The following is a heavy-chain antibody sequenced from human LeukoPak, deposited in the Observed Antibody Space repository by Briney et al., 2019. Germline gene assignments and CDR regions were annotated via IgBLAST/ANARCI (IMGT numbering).Heavy chain of an antibody. Sequence: GGSLRLSCAASGFTFSTYWMSWVRQAPGKGLEWVANINQGGSETYYVDSVKGRFTISRDNARHSLYLQMYSLRAEDTAVYYCARGLVTSGCLDYWGQGTLVTVSS. D-gene: IGHD6-19*01. CDR2: INQGGSET. V-gene: IGHV3-7*01. CDR3: ARGLVTSGCLDY. CDR1: GFTFSTYW. J-gene: IGHJ4*02.